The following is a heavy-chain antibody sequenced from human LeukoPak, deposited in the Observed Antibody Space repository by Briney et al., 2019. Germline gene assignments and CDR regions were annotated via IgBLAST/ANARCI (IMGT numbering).Heavy chain of an antibody. CDR3: ARQGSRNYFDY. J-gene: IGHJ4*02. V-gene: IGHV3-11*03. CDR2: ISSSSSYT. CDR1: GFTFSDYY. D-gene: IGHD2-2*01. Sequence: GGSLRLSCAASGFTFSDYYMSWIRQAPGKRLEWVSYISSSSSYTNYADSVKGRFTISRDNAKNSLYLQMNSLRAEDTAVYYCARQGSRNYFDYWGQGTLVTVSS.